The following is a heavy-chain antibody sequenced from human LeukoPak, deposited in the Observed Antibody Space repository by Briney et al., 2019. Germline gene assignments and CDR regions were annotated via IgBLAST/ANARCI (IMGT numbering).Heavy chain of an antibody. V-gene: IGHV3-11*01. CDR1: GFTFSDYY. J-gene: IGHJ4*02. CDR2: ISSSGNIK. Sequence: GGSLRLSCADSGFTFSDYYMSWIRQAPGKGLEWVSYISSSGNIKYYADSVKGRFTVSRDNAKKSLYLQMNSLRAEDTAVYYCARAGYNYGSPEHDYWGQGTLVTVS. D-gene: IGHD5-18*01. CDR3: ARAGYNYGSPEHDY.